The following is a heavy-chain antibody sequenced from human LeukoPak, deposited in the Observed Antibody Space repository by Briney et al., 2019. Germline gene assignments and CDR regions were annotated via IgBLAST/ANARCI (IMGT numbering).Heavy chain of an antibody. V-gene: IGHV3-30*18. CDR2: ISFDGRNK. D-gene: IGHD5-18*01. J-gene: IGHJ4*02. CDR1: GFAFSSYW. CDR3: AKPLDVTTPMDGFDY. Sequence: GGSLRLSCAASGFAFSSYWMSWVRQAPGKGLEWVALISFDGRNKYYADSVKGRFTISRDNSKITLYLQMNSLRTEDTAVYYCAKPLDVTTPMDGFDYWGQGTLVTVPS.